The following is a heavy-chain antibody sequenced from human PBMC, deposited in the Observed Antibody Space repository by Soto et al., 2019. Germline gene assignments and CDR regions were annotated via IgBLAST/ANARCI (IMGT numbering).Heavy chain of an antibody. J-gene: IGHJ4*02. CDR2: IYWDDDK. D-gene: IGHD5-18*01. Sequence: QITLEESGPTRVKPTQTLALTCTFSGFSLTTSGVGVGWIRKTPGKALERLAVIYWDDDKRYNPSLKSRLTITKDTSKNQVVLTMADMDPVDTATYFCAHRGYMYGNWDHGYFDYWGQGALVTVSS. CDR3: AHRGYMYGNWDHGYFDY. CDR1: GFSLTTSGVG. V-gene: IGHV2-5*02.